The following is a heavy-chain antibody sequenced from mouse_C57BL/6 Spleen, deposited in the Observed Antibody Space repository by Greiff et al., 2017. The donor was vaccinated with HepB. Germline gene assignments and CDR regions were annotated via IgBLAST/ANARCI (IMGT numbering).Heavy chain of an antibody. D-gene: IGHD1-1*02. CDR1: GFTFSSYA. CDR2: ISDGGSYT. CDR3: AREGGGRWYFDV. J-gene: IGHJ1*03. V-gene: IGHV5-4*01. Sequence: DVKLVESGGGLVKPGGSLKLSCAASGFTFSSYAMSWVRQTPEKRLEWVATISDGGSYTYYPDNVKGRFTISRDNAKNNLYLQMSHLKSEDTAMYYCAREGGGRWYFDVWGTGTTVTVSS.